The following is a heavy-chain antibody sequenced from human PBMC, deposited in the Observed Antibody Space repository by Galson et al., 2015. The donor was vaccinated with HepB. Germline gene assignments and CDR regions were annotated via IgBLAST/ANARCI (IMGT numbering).Heavy chain of an antibody. J-gene: IGHJ4*02. CDR3: ARVLAYCGGDCYSPVDY. D-gene: IGHD2-21*02. CDR1: GYTFTSYA. V-gene: IGHV7-4-1*02. CDR2: VNTNTGNP. Sequence: SVKVSCKASGYTFTSYAMNWVRQAPGQGLEWMGWVNTNTGNPTYAQGFTGRFVFSLDTSVSTAYLQISSLKAEDTAVYYCARVLAYCGGDCYSPVDYWGQGTLVTVSS.